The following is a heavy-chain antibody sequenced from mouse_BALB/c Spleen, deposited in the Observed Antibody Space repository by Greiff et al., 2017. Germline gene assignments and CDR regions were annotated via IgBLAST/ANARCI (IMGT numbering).Heavy chain of an antibody. CDR1: GFTFTDYY. Sequence: EVQLVESGGGLVQPGGSLRLSCATSGFTFTDYYMSWVRQPPGKALEWLGFIRNKANGYTTEYSASVKGRFTISRDNSQSILYLQMNTLRAEDSATYYCAREKRYDYAWFAYWGQGTLVTVSA. V-gene: IGHV7-3*02. J-gene: IGHJ3*01. CDR2: IRNKANGYTT. CDR3: AREKRYDYAWFAY. D-gene: IGHD2-4*01.